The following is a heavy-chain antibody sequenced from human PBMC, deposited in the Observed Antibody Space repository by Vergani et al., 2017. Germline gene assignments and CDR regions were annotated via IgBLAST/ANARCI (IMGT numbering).Heavy chain of an antibody. CDR3: ARKRITMVRGVPRPRYLDI. J-gene: IGHJ3*02. V-gene: IGHV4-34*01. Sequence: QVQLQQWGAGLLKPSETLSLTCAVYGGSFSGYYWSWIRQPPGKGLEWIREINHSGSTNYNPSLKSRVTISVDTSKNQFSLKLSSVTAADTAVYYCARKRITMVRGVPRPRYLDIWGQGTMVTVSS. CDR2: INHSGST. D-gene: IGHD3-10*01. CDR1: GGSFSGYY.